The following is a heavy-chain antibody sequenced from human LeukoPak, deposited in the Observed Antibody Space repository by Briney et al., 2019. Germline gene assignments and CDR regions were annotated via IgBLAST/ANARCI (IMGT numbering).Heavy chain of an antibody. J-gene: IGHJ4*02. V-gene: IGHV1-2*02. D-gene: IGHD2-2*01. CDR2: INPYSGGT. Sequence: ASVTVSCKASGYTFTDYYMHWVRQAPGQGRAWMGWINPYSGGTNYAQKFQGRVTMTRATSISTAYMELSRLRSDDTAVYYCARSEKDYCSSTSCPSPNDYWGQGTLVTVSS. CDR1: GYTFTDYY. CDR3: ARSEKDYCSSTSCPSPNDY.